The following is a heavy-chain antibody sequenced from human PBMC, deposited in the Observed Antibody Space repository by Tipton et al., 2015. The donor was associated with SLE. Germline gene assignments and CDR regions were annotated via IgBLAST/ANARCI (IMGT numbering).Heavy chain of an antibody. J-gene: IGHJ6*02. CDR3: ARSGESVEMDGMDV. V-gene: IGHV3-13*01. CDR2: IGTGGDT. Sequence: SLRLSCAASGFTFSNYDMHWVREGTGKGLEWVSGIGTGGDTKYAGSVKGRFTISRENAKNSLYLQMNSLRAGDTAVYYCARSGESVEMDGMDVWGQGSSVTVS. CDR1: GFTFSNYD. D-gene: IGHD5-24*01.